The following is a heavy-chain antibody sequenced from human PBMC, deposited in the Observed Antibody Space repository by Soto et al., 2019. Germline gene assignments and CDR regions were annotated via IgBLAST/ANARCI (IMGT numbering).Heavy chain of an antibody. J-gene: IGHJ6*02. Sequence: QVQLVESGGGVVQAGESLGLSCTASGFAFNTYGMHWVRQAPGKGPEWVAVMSHDGSHKAFLDSVKGRFIISRDNSKNTLYLQMNSLRPDDTAVYYCARLPRSGWDHYYYGMDVWGQGTTVIVSS. CDR1: GFAFNTYG. CDR2: MSHDGSHK. CDR3: ARLPRSGWDHYYYGMDV. V-gene: IGHV3-30*03. D-gene: IGHD6-19*01.